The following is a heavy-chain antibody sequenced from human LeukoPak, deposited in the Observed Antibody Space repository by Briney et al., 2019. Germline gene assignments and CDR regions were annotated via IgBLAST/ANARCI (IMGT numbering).Heavy chain of an antibody. CDR1: EYSFTNYW. CDR3: ARRGYDSSGYRDAFDI. Sequence: GESLKISGQGSEYSFTNYWIGWVRQMPGKGLEWMGIIYPGDSDTKYSPSFQGLVIISVDKSIRTAYLQWSSLKASDTAMYYCARRGYDSSGYRDAFDIWGQGTMVTVSS. V-gene: IGHV5-51*01. CDR2: IYPGDSDT. D-gene: IGHD3-22*01. J-gene: IGHJ3*02.